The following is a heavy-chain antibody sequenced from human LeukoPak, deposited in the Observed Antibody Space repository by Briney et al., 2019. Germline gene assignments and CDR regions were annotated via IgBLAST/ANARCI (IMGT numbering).Heavy chain of an antibody. Sequence: PGGSLRLSCAASGFTFDDYGMSWVRQAPGKGLEWVFGINWNGGSTGYADSVKGRFTISRDNAKNSLYLQMNSLRAEDTALHHCARWKEGISSGRNPFDYWGQGTLVTVSS. D-gene: IGHD6-19*01. CDR3: ARWKEGISSGRNPFDY. CDR1: GFTFDDYG. J-gene: IGHJ4*02. CDR2: INWNGGST. V-gene: IGHV3-20*01.